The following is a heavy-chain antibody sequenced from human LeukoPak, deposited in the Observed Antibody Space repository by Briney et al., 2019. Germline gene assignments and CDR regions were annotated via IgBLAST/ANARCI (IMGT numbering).Heavy chain of an antibody. CDR2: ISWNSGSI. V-gene: IGHV3-9*01. CDR1: GFTFDDYA. CDR3: AEYGGNFDAFDI. D-gene: IGHD4-23*01. J-gene: IGHJ3*02. Sequence: GGSLRLSCAASGFTFDDYAMHWVRQAPGKGLEWVSGISWNSGSIGYADSVKGRFTISRDNAKNSLYLQMNSLRAEDTALYYCAEYGGNFDAFDIWGQGTMVTVSS.